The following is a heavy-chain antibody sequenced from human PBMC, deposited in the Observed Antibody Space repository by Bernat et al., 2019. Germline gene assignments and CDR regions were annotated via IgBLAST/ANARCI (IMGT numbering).Heavy chain of an antibody. CDR3: AKDGVASANWFDP. D-gene: IGHD3-16*01. Sequence: EVQLVETGGGLIQPGGSLRLSCAASGFTVSSNYMSWVRQAPGKGLEWVAVISGSGGSTYYADSVKGRFTISRDNSKNTLYLQMNSLRAEDTAVYYCAKDGVASANWFDPWGQGTLVTVSS. J-gene: IGHJ5*02. CDR1: GFTVSSNY. V-gene: IGHV3-53*02. CDR2: ISGSGGST.